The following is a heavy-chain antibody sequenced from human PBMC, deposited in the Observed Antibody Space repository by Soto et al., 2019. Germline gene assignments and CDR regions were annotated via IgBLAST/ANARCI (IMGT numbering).Heavy chain of an antibody. CDR3: AKSQKVRPDFLDPHYYYYYGMDV. CDR2: ISWDGGST. Sequence: PGGSLRLSCAASGFTFDDYAMHWVRQAPGKGLKWVSLISWDGGSTYYADSVKGRFTISRDNSKNSLYLQMNSLRAEDTALYYCAKSQKVRPDFLDPHYYYYYGMDVWGQGTTVTVSS. J-gene: IGHJ6*02. CDR1: GFTFDDYA. V-gene: IGHV3-43D*04. D-gene: IGHD3-3*01.